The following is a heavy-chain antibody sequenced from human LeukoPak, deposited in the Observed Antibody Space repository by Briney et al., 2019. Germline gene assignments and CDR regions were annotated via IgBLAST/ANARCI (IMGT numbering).Heavy chain of an antibody. V-gene: IGHV3-9*01. CDR3: AKDIFLGLVEIAPLIDY. J-gene: IGHJ4*02. Sequence: PGGSLRLSCAASGFTFDDYAMHWVRQAPGKGLEWVSGISWNSGSIGYADSVKGRFTISRDNAKNSLYLQMNSLRAEDTALYYCAKDIFLGLVEIAPLIDYWGQGTLVTVSS. CDR1: GFTFDDYA. D-gene: IGHD5-24*01. CDR2: ISWNSGSI.